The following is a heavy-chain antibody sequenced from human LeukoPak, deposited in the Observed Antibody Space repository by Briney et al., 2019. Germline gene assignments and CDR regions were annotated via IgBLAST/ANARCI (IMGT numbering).Heavy chain of an antibody. CDR3: ARTCTGSDFDP. J-gene: IGHJ5*02. CDR2: IYHSGST. Sequence: PTETLSLTCTVSGGSISGSNYYWGWIRQSPGKGPEWIGNIYHSGSTYYNPSLKSRVTISVDTSKNQFSLKLRSVAAADTALYYCARTCTGSDFDPRGQGTLVTVSS. CDR1: GGSISGSNYY. D-gene: IGHD2-8*02. V-gene: IGHV4-39*01.